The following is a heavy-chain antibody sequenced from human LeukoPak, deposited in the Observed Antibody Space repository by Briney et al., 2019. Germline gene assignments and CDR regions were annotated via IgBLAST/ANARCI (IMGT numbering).Heavy chain of an antibody. D-gene: IGHD3-10*01. V-gene: IGHV3-30*18. J-gene: IGHJ4*02. CDR3: AKSYYYHSGSFDY. CDR2: FSGDGRST. Sequence: GRSLRLSCAASGFTFSTFNMHWVRQAPGKGLEWAAVFSGDGRSTFYAENVQGRFTLSRDNSKNTLSLQMNSLRAEDTAVYYCAKSYYYHSGSFDYWGQGTLVTVSS. CDR1: GFTFSTFN.